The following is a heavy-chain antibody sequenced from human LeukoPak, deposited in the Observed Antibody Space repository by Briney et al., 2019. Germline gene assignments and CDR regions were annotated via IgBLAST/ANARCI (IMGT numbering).Heavy chain of an antibody. J-gene: IGHJ5*02. V-gene: IGHV3-74*01. D-gene: IGHD5-18*01. CDR3: AKGGEGQLRDRDINWFDP. CDR1: GFTFSSYW. Sequence: PGGSLRLSCAASGFTFSSYWMHWVRQAPGKGLVWVSRINSDGSSTSYADSVKGRFTISRDNAKNTLYLQMNSLRAEDTAVYYCAKGGEGQLRDRDINWFDPWGQGTLVTVSS. CDR2: INSDGSST.